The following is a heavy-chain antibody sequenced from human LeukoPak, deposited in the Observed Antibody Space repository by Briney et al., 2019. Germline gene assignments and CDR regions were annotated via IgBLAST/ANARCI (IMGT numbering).Heavy chain of an antibody. CDR1: GFTVSSNY. CDR3: AKGEYYYDSSGYAGYMDV. V-gene: IGHV3-53*01. CDR2: IYSGGST. Sequence: PGGSLRLSCAASGFTVSSNYMSWVRQAPGKGLEWVSVIYSGGSTYYADSVKGRFTISRDNSKNTLYLQMNSLRAEDTAVYYCAKGEYYYDSSGYAGYMDVWGKGTTVTISS. J-gene: IGHJ6*03. D-gene: IGHD3-22*01.